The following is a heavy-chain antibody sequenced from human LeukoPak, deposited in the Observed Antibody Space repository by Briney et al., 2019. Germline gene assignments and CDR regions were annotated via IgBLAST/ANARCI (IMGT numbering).Heavy chain of an antibody. V-gene: IGHV1-18*01. CDR2: ISAYNGNT. CDR3: ARGTRLDSSSWYYFDY. J-gene: IGHJ4*02. Sequence: GASVKVSCKASGYTFTSYGISWVRQAPGQGLEWMGWISAYNGNTNYAQKLQGRVTMTTDTPTSTAYMELRSLRSDDTAVYYCARGTRLDSSSWYYFDYWGQGTLVTVSS. D-gene: IGHD6-13*01. CDR1: GYTFTSYG.